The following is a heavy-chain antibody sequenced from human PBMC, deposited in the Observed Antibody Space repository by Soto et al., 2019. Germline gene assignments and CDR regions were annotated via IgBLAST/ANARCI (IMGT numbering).Heavy chain of an antibody. CDR3: ARICSGGGYYYGSGSYYNGYYGMDV. CDR2: IYPGDSDT. V-gene: IGHV5-51*01. CDR1: GYRFTSYW. Sequence: PGESLKISCKGSGYRFTSYWIGWVRQMPGKGLEWMGIIYPGDSDTRYSPSFQGLVTISADKSISTAYLQWSSLKASDTAMYYCARICSGGGYYYGSGSYYNGYYGMDVWGQGTTVTVSS. J-gene: IGHJ6*02. D-gene: IGHD3-10*01.